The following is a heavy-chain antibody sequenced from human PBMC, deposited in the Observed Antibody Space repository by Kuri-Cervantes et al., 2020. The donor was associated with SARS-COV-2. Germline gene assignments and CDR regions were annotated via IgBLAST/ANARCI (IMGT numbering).Heavy chain of an antibody. CDR2: INSDGSST. CDR3: ATLDGMDV. V-gene: IGHV3-74*01. CDR1: GFTFSFDD. Sequence: GESLKISCAASGFTFSFDDMHWVRQAPGKGLVWVSRINSDGSSTSYADSVKGRFTISRDNAKNTLYLQMNSLRAEDTAVYYCATLDGMDVWGQGTTVTVSS. J-gene: IGHJ6*02.